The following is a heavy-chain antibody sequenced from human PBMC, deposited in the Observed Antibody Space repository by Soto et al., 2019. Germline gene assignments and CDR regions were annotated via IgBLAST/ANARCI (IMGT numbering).Heavy chain of an antibody. J-gene: IGHJ5*02. CDR2: VCPGGRT. V-gene: IGHV4-34*02. D-gene: IGHD4-4*01. CDR1: GGSFNNYC. Sequence: QVRLQQWGAGLVRPSETLSLTCAVYGGSFNNYCWSWIRQPPGKGLEWIGEVCPGGRTNYSPTLKREVRIAVEGSKNRFSLRLTSVTVADTAVYYCARGDYSQYDAYNWFDPWGQGNLVIVAS. CDR3: ARGDYSQYDAYNWFDP.